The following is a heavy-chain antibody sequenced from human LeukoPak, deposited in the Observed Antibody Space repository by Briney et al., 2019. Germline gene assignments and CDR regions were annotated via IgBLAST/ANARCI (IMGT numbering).Heavy chain of an antibody. V-gene: IGHV3-30-3*01. CDR3: ARSAYYYDSSGKYFQY. J-gene: IGHJ1*01. Sequence: GGSLRLSCAASGFTFSSYAMHWVRQAPGKGLEWVAVISYDGSNKYYADSVKGRFTISRDNSKNTLYLQMNSLRAEDTAVYYCARSAYYYDSSGKYFQYWGQGTQVTVSS. CDR1: GFTFSSYA. D-gene: IGHD3-22*01. CDR2: ISYDGSNK.